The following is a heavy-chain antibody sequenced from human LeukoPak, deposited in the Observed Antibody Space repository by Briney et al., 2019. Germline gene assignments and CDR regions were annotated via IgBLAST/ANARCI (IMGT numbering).Heavy chain of an antibody. CDR2: IKQDGSEK. Sequence: GGSLRLSCAASGFTFSSYWMSWVRQAPGKGLEWVANIKQDGSEKYYVDSVKGRLTISRDNAKNSLYLQMNSLRAEDTAVYYCARSEYSSFSPFDPWGQGTLVTVSS. V-gene: IGHV3-7*01. CDR3: ARSEYSSFSPFDP. J-gene: IGHJ5*02. CDR1: GFTFSSYW. D-gene: IGHD6-6*01.